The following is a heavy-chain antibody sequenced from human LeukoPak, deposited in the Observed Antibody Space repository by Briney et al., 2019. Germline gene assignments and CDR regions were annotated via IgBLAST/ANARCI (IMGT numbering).Heavy chain of an antibody. Sequence: PGGSLRLSCADSGFTFSRYSMNWVRQAPGKGLEWVSSIGSSGSPIFYADSVKGRFTVSRDSAKNSLYLRMNSLRAEDTALYYCARGGTGATRDDTFDIWGQGTMVTVSS. CDR3: ARGGTGATRDDTFDI. D-gene: IGHD1-7*01. J-gene: IGHJ3*02. V-gene: IGHV3-21*01. CDR2: IGSSGSPI. CDR1: GFTFSRYS.